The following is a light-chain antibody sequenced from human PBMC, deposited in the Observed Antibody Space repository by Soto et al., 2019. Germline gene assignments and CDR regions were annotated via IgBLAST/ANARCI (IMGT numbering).Light chain of an antibody. J-gene: IGKJ2*01. CDR1: QSINSW. V-gene: IGKV1-5*01. CDR2: DAS. CDR3: QQYNSFSPYT. Sequence: DIRMTQSPSTLSASVGDRVTITCRASQSINSWLAWYQQKPGIAPKLLIYDASSLKSGVPSRFSGSGSGTEFTLTISSLQPDDFATNYCQQYNSFSPYTFGQGTKLEIK.